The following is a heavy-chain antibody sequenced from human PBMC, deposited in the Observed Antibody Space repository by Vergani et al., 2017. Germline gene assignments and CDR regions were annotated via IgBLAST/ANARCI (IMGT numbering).Heavy chain of an antibody. CDR1: GVSMQSGSFY. V-gene: IGHV4-61*02. Sequence: QVQLHESGPGLVKPSETLSLICSVSGVSMQSGSFYWTWIRQTAERRLEWMGRVYPSGTTNYNPSLNGRVTIFVDKSKNQFSLKLTSVTAADTAVYFCASNPRLGGDVVDSWGQGTLVTVSS. J-gene: IGHJ4*02. CDR2: VYPSGTT. D-gene: IGHD3-16*01. CDR3: ASNPRLGGDVVDS.